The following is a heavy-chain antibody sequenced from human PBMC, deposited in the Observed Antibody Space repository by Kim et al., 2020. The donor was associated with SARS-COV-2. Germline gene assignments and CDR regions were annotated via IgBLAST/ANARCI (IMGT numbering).Heavy chain of an antibody. CDR3: ARDDLVVPAAIDYYYYGMDV. J-gene: IGHJ6*02. D-gene: IGHD2-2*01. Sequence: ASVKVSCKASGYTFTSYGISWVRQAPGQGLEWMGWISAYNGNTNYAQKLQGRVTMTTDTSTSTAYMELRSLRSDDTAVYYCARDDLVVPAAIDYYYYGMDVWGQGTTVTVSS. CDR2: ISAYNGNT. CDR1: GYTFTSYG. V-gene: IGHV1-18*01.